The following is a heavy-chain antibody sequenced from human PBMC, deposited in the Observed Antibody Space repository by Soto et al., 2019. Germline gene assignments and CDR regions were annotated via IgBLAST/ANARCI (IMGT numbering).Heavy chain of an antibody. D-gene: IGHD1-1*01. CDR2: IYYRGST. J-gene: IGHJ4*02. CDR1: GGSITSYY. CDR3: ARLDTVANYFDY. Sequence: SETLSLTCAVSGGSITSYYWSWIRQPPGKGLEWIGSIYYRGSTNHNPSLKSRVTMSVDMSKNQFSLKLTSMIAADTAVYYCARLDTVANYFDYWGQGALVTVSS. V-gene: IGHV4-59*01.